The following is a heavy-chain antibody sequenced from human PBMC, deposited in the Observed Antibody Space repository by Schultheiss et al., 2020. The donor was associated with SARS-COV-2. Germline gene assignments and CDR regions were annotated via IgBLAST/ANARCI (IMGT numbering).Heavy chain of an antibody. CDR1: GGSFSGYS. V-gene: IGHV4-34*01. CDR2: INHSGST. J-gene: IGHJ4*02. Sequence: GSLRLSCAVYGGSFSGYSWSWIRQPPGKGLEWIGEINHSGSTNYNPSLKSRVTISVDTSKNQFSLKLSSVTAADTAVYYCARNRQLARRGYSYGFDYWGQGTLVTVSS. CDR3: ARNRQLARRGYSYGFDY. D-gene: IGHD5-18*01.